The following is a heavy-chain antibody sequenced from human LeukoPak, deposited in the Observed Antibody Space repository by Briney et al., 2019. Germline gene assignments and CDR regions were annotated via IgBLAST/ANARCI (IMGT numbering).Heavy chain of an antibody. CDR2: ISGSGGST. CDR3: AKDRYVGSTTFSWYFDL. D-gene: IGHD1-26*01. CDR1: GFTFSTYA. V-gene: IGHV3-23*01. Sequence: PGGSLRLSCAASGFTFSTYAMNWVRQAPGKGLGWVSVISGSGGSTYYADSVKGRLTIPRDNSKNTLYLQMNSLRAEDTAVYYCAKDRYVGSTTFSWYFDLWGRGTLVTVSS. J-gene: IGHJ2*01.